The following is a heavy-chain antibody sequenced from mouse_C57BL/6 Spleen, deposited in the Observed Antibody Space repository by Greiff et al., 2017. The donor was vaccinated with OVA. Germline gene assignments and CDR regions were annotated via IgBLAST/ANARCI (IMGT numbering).Heavy chain of an antibody. V-gene: IGHV1-74*01. CDR1: GYTFTSYW. D-gene: IGHD4-1*01. J-gene: IGHJ2*01. CDR3: AIHDAGAIDLFDY. Sequence: QVQLQQPGAELVKPGASVKVSCKASGYTFTSYWMHWVKQRPGQGLEWIGRIHPSDGDTNYNQKFKGKATLTVDKSSSTAYMQLSSLTSEDSAVYYCAIHDAGAIDLFDYWGQGTTLTVSS. CDR2: IHPSDGDT.